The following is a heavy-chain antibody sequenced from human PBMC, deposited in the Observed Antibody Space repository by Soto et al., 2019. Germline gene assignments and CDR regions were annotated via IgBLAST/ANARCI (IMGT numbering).Heavy chain of an antibody. Sequence: EVQLVESGGGLVQPGGSLTLSCAASGFTFSDSAMHWVRQASGKGLEWLGRIRTKANTFATAYAASVKGRFTISRDDAKNTVYLQMNSLNIEDTAVYYCTRRSEYDNGGNYYAYDYWGQGTRVTVSS. CDR1: GFTFSDSA. V-gene: IGHV3-73*02. CDR2: IRTKANTFAT. J-gene: IGHJ4*02. CDR3: TRRSEYDNGGNYYAYDY. D-gene: IGHD3-22*01.